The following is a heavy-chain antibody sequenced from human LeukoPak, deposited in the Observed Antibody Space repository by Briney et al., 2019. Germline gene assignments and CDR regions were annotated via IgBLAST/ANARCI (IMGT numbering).Heavy chain of an antibody. V-gene: IGHV1-24*01. CDR3: ARVALGRRWLQTSYYYGMDV. D-gene: IGHD5-24*01. Sequence: GASVKVSCKVSGYTLTELSMHWVRQAPGKGLEWMGGFDPEDGETIYAQKFQGRVTMTEDTSTDTAYMELSSLRSKDTAVYYCARVALGRRWLQTSYYYGMDVWGQGTTVTVSS. CDR2: FDPEDGET. CDR1: GYTLTELS. J-gene: IGHJ6*02.